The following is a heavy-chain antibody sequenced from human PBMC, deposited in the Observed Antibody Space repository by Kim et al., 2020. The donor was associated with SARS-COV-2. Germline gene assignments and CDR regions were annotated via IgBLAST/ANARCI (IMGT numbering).Heavy chain of an antibody. Sequence: GGSLRLSCAASGFTFDDYAMHWVRQAPGKGLEWVSGISWNSGSIGYADSVKGRFTISRDNAKNSLYLQMNSLRAEDTALYYCAKEMNPDYGDYLGVGPGDDAFDIWGQGTMVTVSS. CDR2: ISWNSGSI. V-gene: IGHV3-9*01. CDR1: GFTFDDYA. CDR3: AKEMNPDYGDYLGVGPGDDAFDI. J-gene: IGHJ3*02. D-gene: IGHD4-17*01.